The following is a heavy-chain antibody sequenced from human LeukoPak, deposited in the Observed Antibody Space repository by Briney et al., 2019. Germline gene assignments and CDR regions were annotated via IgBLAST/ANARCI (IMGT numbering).Heavy chain of an antibody. CDR1: GLTFSSSW. CDR3: ARDSTWLLDY. V-gene: IGHV3-7*03. D-gene: IGHD6-19*01. CDR2: INPDGNKK. J-gene: IGHJ4*02. Sequence: GGSLRLSCAVSGLTFSSSWMDWVRQAPGKGLEWVASINPDGNKKYSADSVKGRFTISRDNAENSLYLQMNSLRADDTAVYFCARDSTWLLDYWGQGTLITVSS.